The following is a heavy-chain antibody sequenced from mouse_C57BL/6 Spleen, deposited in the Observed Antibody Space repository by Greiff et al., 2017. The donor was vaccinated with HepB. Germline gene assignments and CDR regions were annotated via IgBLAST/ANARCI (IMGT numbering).Heavy chain of an antibody. V-gene: IGHV1-7*01. CDR1: GYTFTSYW. D-gene: IGHD1-1*01. CDR2: INPSSGYT. J-gene: IGHJ2*01. Sequence: VQLQQSGAELAKPGASVKLSCKASGYTFTSYWMHWVKQRPGQGLEWIGYINPSSGYTKYNQKFKDKATLTADKSSSTAYMQLSSLTYEDSAVYYCAIVTTVVAPDFDYWGQGTTLTVS. CDR3: AIVTTVVAPDFDY.